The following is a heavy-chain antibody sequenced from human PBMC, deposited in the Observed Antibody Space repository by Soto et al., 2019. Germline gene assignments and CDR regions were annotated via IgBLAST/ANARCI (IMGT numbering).Heavy chain of an antibody. Sequence: QVQLVESGGGVVQPGTPLRLSCAASGFTFSTYAMHWVRQAPGKGLEWVAMISKDGNDQYYADSVKGRFTVSRDNSKNTVSLQMHSLRPEDPAFYYCAKDRWEFTRYFDSWGQGTLVTVSS. CDR2: ISKDGNDQ. D-gene: IGHD1-26*01. CDR1: GFTFSTYA. V-gene: IGHV3-30*18. J-gene: IGHJ4*02. CDR3: AKDRWEFTRYFDS.